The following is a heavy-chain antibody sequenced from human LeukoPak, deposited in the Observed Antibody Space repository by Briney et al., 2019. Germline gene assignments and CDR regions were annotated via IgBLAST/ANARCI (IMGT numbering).Heavy chain of an antibody. CDR2: INWNGAWT. Sequence: GGSLRLSCAASGFKFDDYGMSWVRQAPGKGLEWVCDINWNGAWTGYADSVKGRFTVSRDNAKNSLYLQMNSLRAEDTALYYCAGYYYDSSRGFDLWGQGTLVTVSA. J-gene: IGHJ5*02. CDR3: AGYYYDSSRGFDL. CDR1: GFKFDDYG. V-gene: IGHV3-20*04. D-gene: IGHD3-22*01.